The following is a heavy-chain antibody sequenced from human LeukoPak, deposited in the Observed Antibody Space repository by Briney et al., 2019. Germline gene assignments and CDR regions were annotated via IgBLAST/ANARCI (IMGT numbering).Heavy chain of an antibody. V-gene: IGHV4-34*01. CDR2: INHSGST. J-gene: IGHJ6*03. Sequence: SETLSLTCAVYGGSFSGYYWSWIRQPPGKGLEWIGEINHSGSTNYNPSLKSRVTISVDTSKNQFSLKLSSVTAADTAVYYCARKNGGRRLWFGSRRDYYYYMDVWGKGTTVTISS. CDR3: ARKNGGRRLWFGSRRDYYYYMDV. D-gene: IGHD3-10*01. CDR1: GGSFSGYY.